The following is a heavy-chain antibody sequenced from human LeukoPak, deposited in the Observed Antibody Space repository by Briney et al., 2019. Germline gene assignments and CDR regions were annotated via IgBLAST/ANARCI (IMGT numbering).Heavy chain of an antibody. Sequence: SETLSLTCTVSGGSISSSSYYWGWIRQPPGKGLEWIGSIYYSGSTYYNPSLKSRVTISVDTSKNQFSLKLSSVTAADTAVYYCARTVVPAAIPLYYYYYMDVGGKGTTVTVSS. J-gene: IGHJ6*03. CDR1: GGSISSSSYY. CDR2: IYYSGST. CDR3: ARTVVPAAIPLYYYYYMDV. D-gene: IGHD2-2*02. V-gene: IGHV4-39*01.